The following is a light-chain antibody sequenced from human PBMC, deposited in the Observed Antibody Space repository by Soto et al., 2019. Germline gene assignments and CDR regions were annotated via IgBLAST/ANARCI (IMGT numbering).Light chain of an antibody. CDR3: QRTYNAIT. V-gene: IGKV1-27*01. Sequence: DIQLTQSPRSLWTSVRDRGTISRRVSQGIRSFLKWCRPKPGKVPKLLIYSASSLQSGVPSRFSGSGPGTDFTLIISSLQPEDVATYCGQRTYNAITFGQGTRLEIK. CDR1: QGIRSF. CDR2: SAS. J-gene: IGKJ5*01.